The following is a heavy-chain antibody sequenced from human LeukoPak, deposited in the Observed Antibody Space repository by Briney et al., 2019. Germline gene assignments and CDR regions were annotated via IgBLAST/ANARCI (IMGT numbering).Heavy chain of an antibody. CDR3: ARFPPDYFDSTGYYGLDY. CDR2: INHSGST. CDR1: GGSFSGYY. D-gene: IGHD3-22*01. J-gene: IGHJ4*02. V-gene: IGHV4-34*01. Sequence: PETLSLTCAVYGGSFSGYYWSWIRQPPGKGLEWIGEINHSGSTNYNPSLKSRVTISVDTSKNQFSLKLNSVTAADTAVYYCARFPPDYFDSTGYYGLDYWGQGTLVTVSS.